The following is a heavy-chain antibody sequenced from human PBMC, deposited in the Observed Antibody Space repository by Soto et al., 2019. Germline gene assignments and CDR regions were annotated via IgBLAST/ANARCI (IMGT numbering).Heavy chain of an antibody. J-gene: IGHJ4*02. CDR3: VKVRWEWLRIFSGTPIPTYYFDY. CDR1: GFTFSSYA. V-gene: IGHV3-64D*08. Sequence: PGWSLRLSCSASGFTFSSYAMHWVRQAPGKGLEYVSAISSNGGSTYYADSVKGRFTISRDNSKNTLYLQMSSLRAEDTAVYYCVKVRWEWLRIFSGTPIPTYYFDYWGQGTLVTVSS. D-gene: IGHD5-12*01. CDR2: ISSNGGST.